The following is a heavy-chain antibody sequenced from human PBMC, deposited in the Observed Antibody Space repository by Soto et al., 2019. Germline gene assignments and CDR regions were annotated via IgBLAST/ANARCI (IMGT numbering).Heavy chain of an antibody. J-gene: IGHJ6*02. CDR2: ISGSGGST. D-gene: IGHD3-3*02. CDR3: GSIAFPRYSSGMDL. CDR1: GFTFSSYA. Sequence: EVQLLESGGGLVQPGGSLRLSCAASGFTFSSYAMSWVRQAPGKGLEWVSAISGSGGSTYYADSVKGRFTISRDNSKNTLYLHIKRLRAEDTAVYYCGSIAFPRYSSGMDLWGPGTPVTLSS. V-gene: IGHV3-23*01.